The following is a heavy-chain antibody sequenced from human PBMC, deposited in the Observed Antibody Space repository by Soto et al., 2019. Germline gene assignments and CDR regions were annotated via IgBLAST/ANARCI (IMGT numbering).Heavy chain of an antibody. CDR3: ITDPGSPAS. Sequence: PRLSCAASGFTFSNAWMSWVRQAPGKGLEWVGRIKSKPDGGTTDYAAPVKGRFTISRDDSKHMLYLQMNSLKTEDTAVYYCITDPGSPASWGQGTLVTVSS. J-gene: IGHJ5*02. CDR1: GFTFSNAW. V-gene: IGHV3-15*01. D-gene: IGHD6-13*01. CDR2: IKSKPDGGTT.